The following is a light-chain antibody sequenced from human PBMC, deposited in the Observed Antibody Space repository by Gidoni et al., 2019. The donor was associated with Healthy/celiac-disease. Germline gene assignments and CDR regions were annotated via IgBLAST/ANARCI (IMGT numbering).Light chain of an antibody. V-gene: IGKV1-39*01. Sequence: DIQITPSRSSLSASVGDRVPTPCRASQSISSYLNWEQQKPGKAPKLLIQAASSLQSGVPSRFSGSGSGTDFTLTISSLQPEDFATYYCQQSYSTPPAFGQGTKVEIK. J-gene: IGKJ1*01. CDR2: AAS. CDR3: QQSYSTPPA. CDR1: QSISSY.